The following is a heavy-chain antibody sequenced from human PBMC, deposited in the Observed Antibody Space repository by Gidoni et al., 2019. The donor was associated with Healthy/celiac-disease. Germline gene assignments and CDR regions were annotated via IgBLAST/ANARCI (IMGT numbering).Heavy chain of an antibody. CDR1: VFTFISYA. CDR2: ISGSGGST. D-gene: IGHD6-19*01. CDR3: AKDRRAVAGTFDY. V-gene: IGHV3-23*01. Sequence: EVQLLESGLGLLQPGGSLRLSCSASVFTFISYAMSGVRQAPGKGLEWVSAISGSGGSTYYAESVKGRCTISRDKSKNTRYLQMNSLRAEETAVYYCAKDRRAVAGTFDYWGQGTLVTVSS. J-gene: IGHJ4*02.